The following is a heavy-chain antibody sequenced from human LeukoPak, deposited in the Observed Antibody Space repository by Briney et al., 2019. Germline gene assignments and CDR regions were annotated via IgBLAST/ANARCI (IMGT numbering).Heavy chain of an antibody. V-gene: IGHV4-34*01. D-gene: IGHD6-19*01. CDR3: ARLIAVAATEAFDI. Sequence: PSETLSLTCAVYGGSFSGYYWSWIRQPPGKGLEWIGEINHSGSTNYNPSLKSRVTISVDTSKNQFSLKLSSVTAADTAVYYCARLIAVAATEAFDIWGQGTMVTVSS. J-gene: IGHJ3*02. CDR2: INHSGST. CDR1: GGSFSGYY.